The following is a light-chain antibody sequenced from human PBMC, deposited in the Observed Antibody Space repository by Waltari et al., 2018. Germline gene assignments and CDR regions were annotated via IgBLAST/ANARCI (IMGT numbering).Light chain of an antibody. CDR1: QNINKY. CDR3: QKYGSLPAT. CDR2: DAS. V-gene: IGKV3-20*01. J-gene: IGKJ1*01. Sequence: EIMLTQSPGTLSLSPGERATLSCRASQNINKYLAWYQHKPGQAPRLLIYDASSSATGIPDSFSGSGSGTDFSLTISRLEPEDFAGYYCQKYGSLPATFGQGTKVEIK.